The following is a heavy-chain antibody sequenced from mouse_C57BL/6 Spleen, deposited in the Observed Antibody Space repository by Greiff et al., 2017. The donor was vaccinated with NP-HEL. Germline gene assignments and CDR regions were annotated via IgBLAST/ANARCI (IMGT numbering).Heavy chain of an antibody. CDR1: GFSLSTFGMG. CDR2: IWWDDDK. V-gene: IGHV8-8*01. J-gene: IGHJ3*01. D-gene: IGHD1-1*01. CDR3: ARSLYYYGSRYQAWFAY. Sequence: QVTLKESGPGILQPSQTLSLTCSFSGFSLSTFGMGVGWIRQPSGKGLEWLAHIWWDDDKYYNPALKSRLTISKDTSKNQVFLKIANVDTADTATYYCARSLYYYGSRYQAWFAYWGQGTLVTVSA.